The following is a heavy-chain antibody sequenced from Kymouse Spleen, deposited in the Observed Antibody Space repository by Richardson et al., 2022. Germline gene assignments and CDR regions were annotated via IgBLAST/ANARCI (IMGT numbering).Heavy chain of an antibody. CDR2: IYYSGST. J-gene: IGHJ4*02. Sequence: QLQLQESGPGLVKPSETLSLTCTVSGGSISSSSYYWGWIRQPPGKGLEWIGSIYYSGSTYYNPSLKSRVTISVDTSKNQFSLKLSSVTAADTAVYYCASSIAARHVFDYWGQGTLVTVSS. CDR1: GGSISSSSYY. V-gene: IGHV4-39*01. CDR3: ASSIAARHVFDY. D-gene: IGHD6-6*01.